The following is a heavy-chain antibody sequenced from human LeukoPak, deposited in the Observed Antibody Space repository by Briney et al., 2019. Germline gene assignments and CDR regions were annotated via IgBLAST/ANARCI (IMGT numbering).Heavy chain of an antibody. D-gene: IGHD2-2*01. CDR1: GYTFTSYG. V-gene: IGHV1-18*01. CDR2: ISAYNGNT. CDR3: AREISDIVVVPAAMRYNWFDP. J-gene: IGHJ5*02. Sequence: ASAKVSCKASGYTFTSYGISWVRQAPGQGLEWMGWISAYNGNTNYAQKLQGRVTMTTDTSTSTAYMELRSLRSDDTAVYYCAREISDIVVVPAAMRYNWFDPWGQGTLVTVSS.